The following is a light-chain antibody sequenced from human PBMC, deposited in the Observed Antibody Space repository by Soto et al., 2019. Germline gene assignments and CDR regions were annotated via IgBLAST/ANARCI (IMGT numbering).Light chain of an antibody. CDR2: DAS. J-gene: IGKJ4*01. CDR1: QSISSW. CDR3: QQLNSYTLT. V-gene: IGKV1-5*01. Sequence: IQMTQYPSTQSSSLGDRVTITCRASQSISSWLAWYQQKPGKAPKLLIYDASSLESGVPSRFSGSASGTEVTITISSLKKDDGATYSCQQLNSYTLTFGGGTKVDIK.